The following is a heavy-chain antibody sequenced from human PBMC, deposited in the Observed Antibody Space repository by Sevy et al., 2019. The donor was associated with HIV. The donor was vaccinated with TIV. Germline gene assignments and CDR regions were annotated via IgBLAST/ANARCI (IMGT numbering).Heavy chain of an antibody. J-gene: IGHJ4*02. CDR2: ISYDGSNK. CDR3: ARDRDMVRGVILDY. Sequence: GGSLRLSCAASGFTFSSYTMHWVRQAPGKGLEWVTVISYDGSNKYYADSVKGRFTISRDNSKNTLYLQMNSLGAEDTAVYYCARDRDMVRGVILDYWGQGTLVTVSS. V-gene: IGHV3-30-3*01. CDR1: GFTFSSYT. D-gene: IGHD3-10*01.